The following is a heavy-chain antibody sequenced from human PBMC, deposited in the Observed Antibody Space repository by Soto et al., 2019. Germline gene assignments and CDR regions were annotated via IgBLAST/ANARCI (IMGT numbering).Heavy chain of an antibody. Sequence: QMQLVQSGAEVKKPGASVKVSCKASGYTFTRHYIHWVRQAPGQGLEWMGIINSSGGHTYYSQKFQGKVALISDTSTRTVYMELSSLRSEDTAVYYCARDLLAAGSDALDIWGQATMVTVSS. D-gene: IGHD6-13*01. CDR2: INSSGGHT. J-gene: IGHJ3*02. V-gene: IGHV1-46*01. CDR3: ARDLLAAGSDALDI. CDR1: GYTFTRHY.